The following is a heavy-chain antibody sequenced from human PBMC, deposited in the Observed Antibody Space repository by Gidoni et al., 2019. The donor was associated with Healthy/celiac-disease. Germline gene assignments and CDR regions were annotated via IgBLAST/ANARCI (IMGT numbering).Heavy chain of an antibody. Sequence: QVQLVESGGGVVQPGRSLRLYCAASGFTFRSDGMHGVRQAPGKGLEWVAVIWYDGSNKYYADTVKGRFTISRDNSKNTLYLQMNSLRAEDTAVYYCARGGKHSSWRSDFDYWGQGTLDTVSS. J-gene: IGHJ4*02. V-gene: IGHV3-33*01. CDR2: IWYDGSNK. CDR1: GFTFRSDG. D-gene: IGHD6-13*01. CDR3: ARGGKHSSWRSDFDY.